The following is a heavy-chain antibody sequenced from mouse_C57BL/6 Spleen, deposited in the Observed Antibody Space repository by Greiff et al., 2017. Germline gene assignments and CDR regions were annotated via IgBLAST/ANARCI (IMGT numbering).Heavy chain of an antibody. J-gene: IGHJ2*01. CDR2: IYPSDSET. Sequence: QVQLQQPGAELVRPGSSVKLSCKASGYTFTSYWMAWVKQRPGQGLEWIGNIYPSDSETHYNQKFKDKATLTVDKSSSTAYMQLSSLTSEDSAVYYCARSGGYYLDDWGQGTTLTVAS. CDR1: GYTFTSYW. CDR3: ARSGGYYLDD. V-gene: IGHV1-61*01. D-gene: IGHD3-2*02.